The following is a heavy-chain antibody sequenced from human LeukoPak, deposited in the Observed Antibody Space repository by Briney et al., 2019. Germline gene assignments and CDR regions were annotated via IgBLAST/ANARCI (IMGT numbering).Heavy chain of an antibody. CDR1: GFTFSNYG. D-gene: IGHD3-10*01. V-gene: IGHV3-48*02. CDR3: VRGDGWFGELLNFDN. CDR2: ISSSSSTI. Sequence: GGSLRLSCVAAGFTFSNYGMNWVRQAPGKGPEWVSHISSSSSTIYYADSVKGRFTISRDNGKNSLYLQMNSLRDEDTAVYYCVRGDGWFGELLNFDNWGQGTLVTVSS. J-gene: IGHJ4*02.